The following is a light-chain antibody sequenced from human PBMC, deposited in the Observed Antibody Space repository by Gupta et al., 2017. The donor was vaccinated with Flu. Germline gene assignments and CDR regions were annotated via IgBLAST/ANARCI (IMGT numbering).Light chain of an antibody. CDR3: QHRNS. CDR2: DAS. V-gene: IGKV3-11*01. J-gene: IGKJ5*01. CDR1: QSAGSY. Sequence: EIVLTQSPGTLSLSPGERATLSCRASQSAGSYLAWYQQRPGQAPRLLIFDASNRATAIPARFSGSGSGTDFTRTISSLEPEDFAIYFCQHRNSFGQGTRLEIK.